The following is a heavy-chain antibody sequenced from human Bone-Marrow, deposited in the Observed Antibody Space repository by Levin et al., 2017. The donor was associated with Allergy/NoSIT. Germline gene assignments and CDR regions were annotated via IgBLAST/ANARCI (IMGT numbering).Heavy chain of an antibody. J-gene: IGHJ6*03. CDR2: ISYDGSNK. V-gene: IGHV3-30*18. Sequence: PGESLKISCAASGFTFSSYGMHWVRQAPGKGLEWVAVISYDGSNKYYADSVKGRFTISRDNSKNTLYLQMNSLRAEDTAVYYCAKEGVVVVPAAMIELGFRYYYYYYMDVWGKGTTVTVSS. D-gene: IGHD2-2*01. CDR1: GFTFSSYG. CDR3: AKEGVVVVPAAMIELGFRYYYYYYMDV.